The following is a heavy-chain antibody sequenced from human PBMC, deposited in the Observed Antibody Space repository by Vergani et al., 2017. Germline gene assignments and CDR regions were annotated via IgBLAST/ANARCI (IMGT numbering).Heavy chain of an antibody. V-gene: IGHV3-23*01. CDR2: ISGSGGST. J-gene: IGHJ5*02. Sequence: EVQLLESGGGLVQPGGSLRLSCAASGLTFSSYAMSWVRQAPGKGLEWVSTISGSGGSTSYADSVKGRFTISRDNSKNTLSLQINSLRVEDTAVYYCAKDRAATGFDPWGQGTLVTVSS. CDR3: AKDRAATGFDP. D-gene: IGHD6-13*01. CDR1: GLTFSSYA.